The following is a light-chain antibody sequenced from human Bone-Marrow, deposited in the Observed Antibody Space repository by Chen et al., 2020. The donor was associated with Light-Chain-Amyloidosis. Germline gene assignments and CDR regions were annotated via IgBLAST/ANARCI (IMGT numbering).Light chain of an antibody. J-gene: IGKJ2*01. V-gene: IGKV2-40*01. CDR1: QSLLDSDDGNTY. Sequence: DIVMTQTPLSLPVTPGEPASISCRSSQSLLDSDDGNTYLDWYLQKPGQSPQLLIYTLSDRASGVPDGFSGSGSGTDFTLRISRVEAEDVGVYYCMQRIELPAYTFGQGTKLDIK. CDR3: MQRIELPAYT. CDR2: TLS.